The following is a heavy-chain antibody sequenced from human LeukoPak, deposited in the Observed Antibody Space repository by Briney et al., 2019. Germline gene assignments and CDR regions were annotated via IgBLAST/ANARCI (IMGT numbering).Heavy chain of an antibody. CDR1: GFTFSSYA. CDR3: AIISGWYFDPTDY. CDR2: ISGSGGST. D-gene: IGHD6-19*01. V-gene: IGHV3-23*01. Sequence: PGGSLRLSCAASGFTFSSYAMSRVRQAPGKGLEWDSAISGSGGSTYYADSVKGRFTISRDNSKNTLYLQMNSLRAEDTAVYYCAIISGWYFDPTDYWGQGTLVTVSS. J-gene: IGHJ4*02.